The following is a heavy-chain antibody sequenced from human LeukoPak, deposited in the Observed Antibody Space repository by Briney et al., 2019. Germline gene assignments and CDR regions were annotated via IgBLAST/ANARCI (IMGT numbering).Heavy chain of an antibody. J-gene: IGHJ4*02. CDR3: AKDREYDDSCDYNG. Sequence: GGSLRLSCAASGFTFSDYAMSWVRQAPEKGLERVSTISHVGGTYYADSVRGRFTISRDDSKNMVYLQMDSLRAEDTAVYYCAKDREYDDSCDYNGWGQGTLVTVSS. CDR2: ISHVGGT. CDR1: GFTFSDYA. D-gene: IGHD3-22*01. V-gene: IGHV3-23*01.